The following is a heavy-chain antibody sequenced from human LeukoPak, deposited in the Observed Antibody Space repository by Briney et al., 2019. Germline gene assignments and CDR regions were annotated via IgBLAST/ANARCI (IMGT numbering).Heavy chain of an antibody. CDR2: ISGSGDNT. D-gene: IGHD6-19*01. V-gene: IGHV3-23*01. CDR1: GFTFSTYA. CDR3: AKDRGFGAVAGHSFYFDY. Sequence: PGGSLRLSCAASGFTFSTYAMSWVRQAPGKGLEWVSAISGSGDNTYYADSVKGRFTISRDNSKNTLYLQMNSLRAEDTAVYYCAKDRGFGAVAGHSFYFDYWGQGTLVTVSS. J-gene: IGHJ4*02.